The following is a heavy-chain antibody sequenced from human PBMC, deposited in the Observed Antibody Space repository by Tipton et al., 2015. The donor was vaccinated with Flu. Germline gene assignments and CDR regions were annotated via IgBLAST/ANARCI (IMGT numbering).Heavy chain of an antibody. Sequence: TLSLTCTVSGGSVTSGSYYWNSVRQSPGEGLEWSGYVYYSGRTNYNPSLKSRVAMSIDKSKNKFSLRLCSVTPADPAVYYCARDSTAHFWVSSTGRNNYNDGLDVWGQGTTVTVS. V-gene: IGHV4-61*01. CDR2: VYYSGRT. CDR1: GGSVTSGSYY. J-gene: IGHJ6*02. D-gene: IGHD3-3*02. CDR3: ARDSTAHFWVSSTGRNNYNDGLDV.